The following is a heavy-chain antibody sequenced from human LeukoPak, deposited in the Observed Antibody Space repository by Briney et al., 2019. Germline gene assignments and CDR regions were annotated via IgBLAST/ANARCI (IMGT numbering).Heavy chain of an antibody. J-gene: IGHJ4*02. D-gene: IGHD3-10*01. CDR2: ISSTGGTI. Sequence: QPGGSLRLSCVGSGFTFSNYLMNWVRQAPGKGLEWVSFISSTGGTIYYADAVKGRFTVSRDNAKNSLLLQMNSLRAEDTALYYCATGSQIREADYWGQGTLVTVSS. CDR1: GFTFSNYL. CDR3: ATGSQIREADY. V-gene: IGHV3-48*01.